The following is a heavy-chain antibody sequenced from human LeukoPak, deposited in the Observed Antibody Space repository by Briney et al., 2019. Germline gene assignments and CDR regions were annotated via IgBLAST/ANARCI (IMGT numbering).Heavy chain of an antibody. CDR1: GFTVSSNY. V-gene: IGHV3-74*01. CDR2: INSDGSAT. J-gene: IGHJ4*02. Sequence: GGSLRLSCAASGFTVSSNYMSWVRQAPGRGLXXVSRINSDGSATSYADSVMVRFTISRDSAKNTLYLQMNSLRPEDTAVYYCARGNKWSFDSWGQGALVTVSS. CDR3: ARGNKWSFDS. D-gene: IGHD2-15*01.